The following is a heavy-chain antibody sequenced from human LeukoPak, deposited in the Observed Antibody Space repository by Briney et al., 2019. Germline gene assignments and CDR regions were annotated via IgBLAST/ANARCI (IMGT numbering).Heavy chain of an antibody. CDR3: ARVGDVTMVRGVIILNWFDP. J-gene: IGHJ5*02. CDR2: IYYSGGT. CDR1: GGSISSYY. Sequence: SETLSLTCTVSGGSISSYYWSWIRQPPGKGLEWIGYIYYSGGTNYTPSLKSRVTISVDTSKNQFSLKLSSVTAADTAVYYCARVGDVTMVRGVIILNWFDPWGQGTLVTVSS. D-gene: IGHD3-10*01. V-gene: IGHV4-59*01.